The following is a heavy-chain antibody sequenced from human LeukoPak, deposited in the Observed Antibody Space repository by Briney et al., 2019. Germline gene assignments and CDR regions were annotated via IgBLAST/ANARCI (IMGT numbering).Heavy chain of an antibody. V-gene: IGHV3-23*01. D-gene: IGHD2-21*02. CDR3: AKDRGSGDFYYPNDY. CDR1: GFTFSSYA. Sequence: GGSLRLSCAASGFTFSSYAMSWVRQAPGKGLEWVSAISGSGGSTYYADSVKGRFTISRDNSKNTLYLQMNSLRVEDTAVYYCAKDRGSGDFYYPNDYWGQGTLVTVSS. CDR2: ISGSGGST. J-gene: IGHJ4*02.